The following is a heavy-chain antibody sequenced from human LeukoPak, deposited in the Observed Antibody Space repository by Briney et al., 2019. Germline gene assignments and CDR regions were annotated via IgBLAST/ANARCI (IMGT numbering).Heavy chain of an antibody. CDR1: GYTFTSYA. CDR2: INTGNGNT. J-gene: IGHJ5*02. V-gene: IGHV1-3*04. CDR3: ARGRRYCSGGSCRGYNWFDP. Sequence: ASVKVSCKASGYTFTSYAMHWVRQAPGQRLEWMGWINTGNGNTKYSQKFQGRVTITRNTSISTAYMELSSLRSEDTAVYYCARGRRYCSGGSCRGYNWFDPWGQGTLVTVSS. D-gene: IGHD2-15*01.